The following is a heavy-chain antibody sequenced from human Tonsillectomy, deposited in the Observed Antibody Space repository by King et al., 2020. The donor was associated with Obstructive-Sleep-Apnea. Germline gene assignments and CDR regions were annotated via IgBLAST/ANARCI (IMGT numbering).Heavy chain of an antibody. CDR3: ARDRVELRGAVDY. CDR1: GYSISSGYY. Sequence: VPLQESGPGLVKPSETLSLTCTVSGYSISSGYYWGWIRQPPGKGLEWIGSIYHSGSTYYNPSLKSRVTISVDTSKNQFSLKLSSVTAADTAVYYCARDRVELRGAVDYWGQGTLVTVSS. D-gene: IGHD1-26*01. V-gene: IGHV4-38-2*02. CDR2: IYHSGST. J-gene: IGHJ4*02.